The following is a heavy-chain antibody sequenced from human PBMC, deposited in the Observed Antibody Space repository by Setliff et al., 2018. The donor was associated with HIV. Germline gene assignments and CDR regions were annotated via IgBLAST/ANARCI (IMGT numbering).Heavy chain of an antibody. CDR2: IGYSGST. CDR3: ARWGENSGRPDWRAFDI. J-gene: IGHJ3*02. V-gene: IGHV4-59*01. CDR1: GGSINYYY. Sequence: TLSLTCTVSGGSINYYYWNWIRQSPGKGLEWIGFIGYSGSTSYNPPLNSRVTISVDTSKNQFSLKLSSVSTADTAVYYCARWGENSGRPDWRAFDIWGQGTMVTVSS. D-gene: IGHD1-26*01.